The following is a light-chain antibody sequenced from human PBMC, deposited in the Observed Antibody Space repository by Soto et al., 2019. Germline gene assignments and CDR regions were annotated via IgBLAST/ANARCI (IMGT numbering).Light chain of an antibody. CDR3: QRYGSPRT. Sequence: IVVTQSPLALSLSPGETATLSCGASQSVSSSYLACYQQTPGQAPRLLIYGAYSAATGIPERISGSSAGTDFTLVISILQHDDFAVYYCQRYGSPRTFGQGTRV. CDR2: GAY. CDR1: QSVSSSY. J-gene: IGKJ1*01. V-gene: IGKV3-20*01.